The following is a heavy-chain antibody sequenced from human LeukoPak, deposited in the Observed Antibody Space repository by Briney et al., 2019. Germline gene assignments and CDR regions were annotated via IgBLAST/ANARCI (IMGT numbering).Heavy chain of an antibody. CDR3: ATSEDSLYVSFDY. CDR1: GGTFSSYA. Sequence: GASVKVSCKASGGTFSSYAISWVRQAPGKGLEWMGGFDPEDGETIYAQKFQGRVTMTEDTSSDTAYMELSSLRSEDTAVYYCATSEDSLYVSFDYWGQGTLVTVSS. V-gene: IGHV1-24*01. D-gene: IGHD3-16*01. CDR2: FDPEDGET. J-gene: IGHJ4*02.